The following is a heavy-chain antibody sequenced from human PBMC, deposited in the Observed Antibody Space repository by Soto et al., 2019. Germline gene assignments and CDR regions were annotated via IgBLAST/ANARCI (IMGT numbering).Heavy chain of an antibody. CDR3: ATSSDWSPLLDY. CDR1: QYTFTNYY. Sequence: ASVKVSCKDSQYTFTNYYLHWVRQAPGQRPEWMGWINNGGGTIYAQKFQGRLTMTRDTSITTAYMELSRLSSDDTAFYYCATSSDWSPLLDYWGQGTLVTVSS. D-gene: IGHD6-19*01. J-gene: IGHJ4*02. V-gene: IGHV1-2*02. CDR2: INNGGGT.